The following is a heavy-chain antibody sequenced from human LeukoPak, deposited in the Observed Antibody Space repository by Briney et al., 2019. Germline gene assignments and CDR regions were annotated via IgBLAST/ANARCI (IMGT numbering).Heavy chain of an antibody. CDR3: AKDATIKRTTLLNYFDY. J-gene: IGHJ4*02. V-gene: IGHV3-23*01. Sequence: GGSLRLSCAASGFTFSSYAMSWVRQAPGKGLEWVSAIGGSGGSTYYANSVKGRFTISRDNSKNTLYLQMNSLRAEDTAVYYCAKDATIKRTTLLNYFDYWGQGTLVTVSS. CDR1: GFTFSSYA. CDR2: IGGSGGST. D-gene: IGHD5-12*01.